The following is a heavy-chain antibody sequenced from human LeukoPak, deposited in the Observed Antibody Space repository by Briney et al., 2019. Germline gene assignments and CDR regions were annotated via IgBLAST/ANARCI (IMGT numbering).Heavy chain of an antibody. CDR3: ARVSSDLLDGSSWYGDYYYGMDV. Sequence: PSETLSLTCAVYGGSFSGYYWSWIRQPPGKGLEWIGEINHSGSTNYNPSLKSRVTISVDTSKNQFSLKLSSVTAADTAVYYCARVSSDLLDGSSWYGDYYYGMDVWGQGTTVTASS. D-gene: IGHD6-13*01. V-gene: IGHV4-34*01. CDR2: INHSGST. CDR1: GGSFSGYY. J-gene: IGHJ6*02.